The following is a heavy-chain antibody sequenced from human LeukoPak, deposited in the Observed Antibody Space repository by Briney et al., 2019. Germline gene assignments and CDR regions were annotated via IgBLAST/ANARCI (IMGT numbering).Heavy chain of an antibody. J-gene: IGHJ4*02. Sequence: PSETLSLTCTVSGGSISSYYWSWIRQPPGKGLEWTGYIYYSGSTNYNPSLKSRVTISVDTSKNQFSLKLSSVTAADTAVYYCASDFDWGQGTLVTVSS. CDR2: IYYSGST. V-gene: IGHV4-59*01. D-gene: IGHD3-3*01. CDR1: GGSISSYY. CDR3: ASDFD.